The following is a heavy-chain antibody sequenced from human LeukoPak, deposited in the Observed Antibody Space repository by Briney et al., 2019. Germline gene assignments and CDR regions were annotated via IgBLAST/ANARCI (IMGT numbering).Heavy chain of an antibody. V-gene: IGHV5-51*01. CDR3: ARRKDCTGGRCHFDN. CDR1: GYSFASYW. D-gene: IGHD2-15*01. CDR2: IDPGDSDT. Sequence: GESLKISCKGSGYSFASYWIAWVRQLPGKGLEWMGIIDPGDSDTRYSPSFQGQVTISVDKSINTAYVQWSSLKASDTVMYYCARRKDCTGGRCHFDNWGQGTLVTVSS. J-gene: IGHJ4*02.